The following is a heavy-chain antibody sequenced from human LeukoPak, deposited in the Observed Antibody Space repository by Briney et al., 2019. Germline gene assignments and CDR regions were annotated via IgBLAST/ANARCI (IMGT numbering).Heavy chain of an antibody. J-gene: IGHJ4*02. D-gene: IGHD6-19*01. CDR1: GDSIRSSTYY. CDR2: IYHSGIT. CDR3: ARDISCGWFISIDS. V-gene: IGHV4-39*07. Sequence: PSETLSLTCTVSGDSIRSSTYYWGWIRQPPGKGLEWIGSIYHSGITYYNPSLMSRVSISVDTSKKQFSLKVSSVTAADTAVYYCARDISCGWFISIDSWGQGTLVTVSS.